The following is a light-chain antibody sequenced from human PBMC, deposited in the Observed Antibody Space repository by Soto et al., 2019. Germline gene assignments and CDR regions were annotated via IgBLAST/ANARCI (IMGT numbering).Light chain of an antibody. V-gene: IGKV3-20*01. CDR1: QSVGSNY. CDR2: GAF. CDR3: QHYGSAVYT. J-gene: IGKJ2*01. Sequence: DIVLTQSPGTLSLSPGERATLSCRASQSVGSNYLAWYQQKPGQAPRLLISGAFSRATGIPDRFSGSGSGTDFTLTITRLEPEDFAVYYCQHYGSAVYTFGPGTKVDIK.